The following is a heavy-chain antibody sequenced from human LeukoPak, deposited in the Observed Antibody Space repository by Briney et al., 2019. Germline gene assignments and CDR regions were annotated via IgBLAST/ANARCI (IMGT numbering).Heavy chain of an antibody. V-gene: IGHV3-7*03. D-gene: IGHD3-9*01. Sequence: PGGSLRLSCAASGFTFRSYWMSWVRQAPGNGLEWVATLKQDGSDKYYVDSVRGRFTISRDNAKNSLYLQMNSLRAEDTAVYYCARDFDGISGGWGQGTLVTVSS. CDR1: GFTFRSYW. J-gene: IGHJ4*02. CDR3: ARDFDGISGG. CDR2: LKQDGSDK.